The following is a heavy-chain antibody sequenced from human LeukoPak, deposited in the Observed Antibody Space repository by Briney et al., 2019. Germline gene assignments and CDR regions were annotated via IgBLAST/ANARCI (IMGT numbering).Heavy chain of an antibody. J-gene: IGHJ4*02. V-gene: IGHV4-59*01. Sequence: PSETLSLTCTVAGGSISSYYWSWVRQPPGEGLEWIGYIYYSGSPNYNPTFRSRVPISVDTSKNRFPRKLSPVTAADRPVYYCAEGGGIAARRFDYWGQGTLVTVSS. CDR1: GGSISSYY. CDR2: IYYSGSP. CDR3: AEGGGIAARRFDY. D-gene: IGHD6-6*01.